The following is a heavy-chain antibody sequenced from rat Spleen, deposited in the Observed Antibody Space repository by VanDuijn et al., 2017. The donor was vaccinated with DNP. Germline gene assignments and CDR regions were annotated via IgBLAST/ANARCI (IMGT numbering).Heavy chain of an antibody. CDR1: GFTFSDYA. D-gene: IGHD1-2*01. CDR3: ARHPLSTIAAISTGWFAY. J-gene: IGHJ3*01. Sequence: EVQLVESGGGLVQPGRSLKLSCAASGFTFSDYAMAWVRQAPKKGLEWVATIIYDGSSTYYRDSVKGRFTISRDNAKSTLYLQMDSLRSEDTATYYCARHPLSTIAAISTGWFAYWGQGTLVTVSS. CDR2: IIYDGSST. V-gene: IGHV5-17*01.